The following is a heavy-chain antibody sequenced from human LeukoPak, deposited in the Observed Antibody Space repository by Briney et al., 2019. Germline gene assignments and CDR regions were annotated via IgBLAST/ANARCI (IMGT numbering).Heavy chain of an antibody. D-gene: IGHD5-24*01. Sequence: PGGSLRLSRAASGFTFSSYAMSWVRQAPGKGLEWVSSISGSGGSTYYADSVKGRFTISRDNSKNTLYLQMNSLRAEDTAVYYCAKGWFRGDGYNYFDYWGQGTLVTVSS. CDR3: AKGWFRGDGYNYFDY. CDR2: ISGSGGST. V-gene: IGHV3-23*01. J-gene: IGHJ4*02. CDR1: GFTFSSYA.